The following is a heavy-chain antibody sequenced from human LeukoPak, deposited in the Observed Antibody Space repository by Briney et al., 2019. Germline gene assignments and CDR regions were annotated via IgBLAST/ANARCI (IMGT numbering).Heavy chain of an antibody. J-gene: IGHJ4*02. CDR1: GFTFTTYG. D-gene: IGHD2-2*03. V-gene: IGHV3-23*01. CDR2: IGGSGIRT. Sequence: GGSLRLSCSASGFTFTTYGMNWVRQAPGKGLEWVSGIGGSGIRTYYADSVKGRFTISKDNSKNTLYLQMNSLRDEDTAVYYCAKDAHWILFDDWGQGTLVTVSS. CDR3: AKDAHWILFDD.